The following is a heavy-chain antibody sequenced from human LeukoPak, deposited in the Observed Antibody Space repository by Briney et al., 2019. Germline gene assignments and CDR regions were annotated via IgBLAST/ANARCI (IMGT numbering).Heavy chain of an antibody. J-gene: IGHJ4*02. CDR2: IIPIFGTA. Sequence: XASXGTFISYAINWVRQAPGQGLEWMGGIIPIFGTANYAQKFQDRVTITADESTSTAYMELSSLRSEDTAIYYCASRLYCSNTRCRNFPFAYWGQGTLVTVSS. CDR1: XGTFISYA. CDR3: ASRLYCSNTRCRNFPFAY. D-gene: IGHD2-2*01. V-gene: IGHV1-69*01.